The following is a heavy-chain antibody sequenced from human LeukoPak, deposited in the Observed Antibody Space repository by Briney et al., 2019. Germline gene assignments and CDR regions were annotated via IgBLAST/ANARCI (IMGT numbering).Heavy chain of an antibody. CDR3: AKVSTLGIGRSGSYYHY. D-gene: IGHD3-10*01. CDR2: IFPSGGEI. Sequence: GGSLRLSCAASGFTFSTFAMIWVRQPPGKGLEWVSSIFPSGGEIHYADSVKGRFTISRDNSKNTLYLQMNSLRAEDAAVYYCAKVSTLGIGRSGSYYHYWGQGTLVTVSS. CDR1: GFTFSTFA. V-gene: IGHV3-23*01. J-gene: IGHJ4*02.